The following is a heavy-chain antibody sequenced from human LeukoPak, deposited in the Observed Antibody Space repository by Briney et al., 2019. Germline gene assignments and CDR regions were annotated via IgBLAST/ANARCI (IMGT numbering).Heavy chain of an antibody. CDR1: GFTFSSYA. CDR3: AKDEDIVVVPAAEYFQH. D-gene: IGHD2-2*01. J-gene: IGHJ1*01. CDR2: ISGSGGSK. Sequence: GVSLRLSCAASGFTFSSYAMSWVRQAPGKGLEWVSAISGSGGSKYYADSVKGRFAISRDNSKNTLYLQMNSLRAEDTAVYYCAKDEDIVVVPAAEYFQHWGQGTLVTVSS. V-gene: IGHV3-23*01.